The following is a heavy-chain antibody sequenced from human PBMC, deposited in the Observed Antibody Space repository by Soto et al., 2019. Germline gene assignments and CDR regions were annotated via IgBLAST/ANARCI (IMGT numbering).Heavy chain of an antibody. D-gene: IGHD2-8*01. J-gene: IGHJ6*02. Sequence: ASVKVSCKVSGYTLTELSMHWVRQAPGKGLEWMGGFDPDDGETIYAQKFQGRVTITADKSTSTAYMELSSLRSEDTAVYYCARGGEGYCTNGVCYSSSYYYYGMDVWGQGTTVTVSS. V-gene: IGHV1-24*01. CDR2: FDPDDGET. CDR1: GYTLTELS. CDR3: ARGGEGYCTNGVCYSSSYYYYGMDV.